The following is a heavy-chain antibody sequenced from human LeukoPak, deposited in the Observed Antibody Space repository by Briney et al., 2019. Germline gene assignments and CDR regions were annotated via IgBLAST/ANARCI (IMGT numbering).Heavy chain of an antibody. Sequence: GGSLRLSCAASGFTFSSYAMSWVRQAPGKGLEWVSAISGSGGSTYYADSVKGRFTISRDNSKNTLYLQMNSLRAEDTAVYYCAKDLRDPSIAAPHSAYFDYWGQGTLVTVSS. CDR1: GFTFSSYA. CDR3: AKDLRDPSIAAPHSAYFDY. D-gene: IGHD6-6*01. CDR2: ISGSGGST. V-gene: IGHV3-23*01. J-gene: IGHJ4*02.